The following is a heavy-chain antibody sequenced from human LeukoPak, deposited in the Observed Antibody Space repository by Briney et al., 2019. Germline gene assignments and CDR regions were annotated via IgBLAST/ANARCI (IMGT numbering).Heavy chain of an antibody. D-gene: IGHD3-16*02. CDR1: GFTFDDYA. CDR2: IRWISGSI. V-gene: IGHV3-9*01. J-gene: IGHJ4*02. CDR3: AAGGAYYDYVWGSYRYTELDY. Sequence: GGSLRLSCAASGFTFDDYAMHWVRQAPGEGLGWVSGIRWISGSIGYADSVKGRFTISRDNAKNSLYLQMNSLRAEDTALYYCAAGGAYYDYVWGSYRYTELDYWGQGTLATVSS.